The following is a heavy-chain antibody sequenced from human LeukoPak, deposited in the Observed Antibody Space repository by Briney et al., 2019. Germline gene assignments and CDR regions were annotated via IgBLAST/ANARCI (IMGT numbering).Heavy chain of an antibody. V-gene: IGHV3-21*01. CDR3: ARDLGGTTLGWFDP. Sequence: GGSLRLSCAASGFTFSSYSMSWVRQAPGKGLEWVSSISSSSSYIYYADSVKGRFTISRDNAKNSLYLQMNSLRAEDTAVYYCARDLGGTTLGWFDPWGQGTLVTVSS. J-gene: IGHJ5*02. CDR1: GFTFSSYS. CDR2: ISSSSSYI. D-gene: IGHD1-7*01.